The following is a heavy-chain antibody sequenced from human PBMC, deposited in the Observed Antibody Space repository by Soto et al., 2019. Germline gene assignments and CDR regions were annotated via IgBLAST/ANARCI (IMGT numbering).Heavy chain of an antibody. CDR1: GFILSNVW. J-gene: IGHJ4*02. V-gene: IGHV3-15*07. CDR3: TPMALKYNSDWYPLSD. D-gene: IGHD6-19*01. CDR2: IKSETDGGTI. Sequence: EVQLVESGGGLVKPGGSLRLSCAGSGFILSNVWKNWVRQAPGKGLEWVGRIKSETDGGTIDYAAPVKGRFTISRDDSNNTLYLQMNSLKTEHTATYYCTPMALKYNSDWYPLSDWGQGTRVTVSS.